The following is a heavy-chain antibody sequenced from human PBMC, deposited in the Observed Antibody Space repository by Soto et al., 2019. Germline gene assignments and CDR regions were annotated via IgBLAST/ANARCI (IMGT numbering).Heavy chain of an antibody. CDR3: AIGPRQWLAGGGY. CDR1: GGSFSGYY. CDR2: INHSGIT. D-gene: IGHD6-19*01. J-gene: IGHJ4*02. Sequence: SETLSLTCAVYGGSFSGYYWSWIRQPPGKGLEWLGEINHSGITDYNPSLKSRITISIDTSKKQFSLKLNSVTAADTAVYYCAIGPRQWLAGGGYWGQGTQVTVSS. V-gene: IGHV4-34*01.